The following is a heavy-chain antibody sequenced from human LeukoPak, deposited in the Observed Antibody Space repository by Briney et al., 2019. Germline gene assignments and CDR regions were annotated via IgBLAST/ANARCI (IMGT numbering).Heavy chain of an antibody. Sequence: PGGSLRLSCAASGFTFSDYYMSWIRQAPGKGLEWVSYISSSGSTIYYADSVKGRFTVSRDNAKNSLYLQMNSLRAKDTAVYYCARGHYYDSSGYYGLFDYWGQGTLVTVSS. CDR3: ARGHYYDSSGYYGLFDY. CDR1: GFTFSDYY. CDR2: ISSSGSTI. D-gene: IGHD3-22*01. J-gene: IGHJ4*02. V-gene: IGHV3-11*01.